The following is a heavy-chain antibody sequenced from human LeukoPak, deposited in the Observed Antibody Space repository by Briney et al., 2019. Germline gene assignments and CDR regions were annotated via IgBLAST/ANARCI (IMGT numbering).Heavy chain of an antibody. CDR3: ASSPEGGYCRSTSCYGAFDI. Sequence: SETLSLTCTVSGGSISSSSYYWGWIRQPPGKGLEWIGSIYYSGSTYYNPSLKSRVTISVDTSKNQFSLKLSSVTAADTAVYYCASSPEGGYCRSTSCYGAFDIWGQGTMVTVSS. CDR2: IYYSGST. CDR1: GGSISSSSYY. D-gene: IGHD2-2*01. V-gene: IGHV4-39*01. J-gene: IGHJ3*02.